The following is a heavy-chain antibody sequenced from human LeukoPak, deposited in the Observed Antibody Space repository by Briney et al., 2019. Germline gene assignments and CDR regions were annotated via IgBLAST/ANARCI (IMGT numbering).Heavy chain of an antibody. J-gene: IGHJ4*02. V-gene: IGHV1-18*01. Sequence: GASVKVSCKASGYXFTSYGFSWVRQAPGQGLEWMGWINAYNGNTNYAQKLQGRVTMTTDTSTSTAYMELRSLRFDDTAVYYCARRQGTTLSFDYWGQGTLVTVSS. CDR2: INAYNGNT. CDR1: GYXFTSYG. D-gene: IGHD1-1*01. CDR3: ARRQGTTLSFDY.